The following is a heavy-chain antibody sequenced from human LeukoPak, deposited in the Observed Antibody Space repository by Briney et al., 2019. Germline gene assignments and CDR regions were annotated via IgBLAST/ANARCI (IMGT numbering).Heavy chain of an antibody. J-gene: IGHJ4*02. CDR3: ARGAYSSSSRSGYYFDY. CDR2: IYYSGST. CDR1: GGSISSSSYY. D-gene: IGHD6-6*01. V-gene: IGHV4-39*07. Sequence: SETLSLTCTVSGGSISSSSYYWGWIRQPPGRGLEWLGSIYYSGSTYYNPSLKSRVTISVDTSKNQFSLKLSSVTAADTAVYYCARGAYSSSSRSGYYFDYWGQGTLVTVSS.